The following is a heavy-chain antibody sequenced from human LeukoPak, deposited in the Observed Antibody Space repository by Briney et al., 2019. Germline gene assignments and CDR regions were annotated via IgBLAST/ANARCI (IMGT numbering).Heavy chain of an antibody. CDR2: IYSSGST. Sequence: SETLSLTCTVSGGSISSNYYYWSWIRQPAGKGLEWLGRIYSSGSTDYNPSLKSRVTISVDTSKNQFSLRLNSVTAADTAVYYCARHPIAAAGTGDYNYYMDVWGKGTTVTVSS. D-gene: IGHD6-13*01. CDR1: GGSISSNYYY. V-gene: IGHV4-61*10. CDR3: ARHPIAAAGTGDYNYYMDV. J-gene: IGHJ6*03.